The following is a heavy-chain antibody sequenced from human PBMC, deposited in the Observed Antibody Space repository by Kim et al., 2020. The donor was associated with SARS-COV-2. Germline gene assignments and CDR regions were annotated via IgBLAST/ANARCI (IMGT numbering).Heavy chain of an antibody. V-gene: IGHV3-7*01. CDR1: EFTFSTYW. Sequence: GGSLRLSCAASEFTFSTYWMSWVLQAPGKGLYWVANIKQDGSEKYYVDSVKGRFTISRDNAKNSLFLQMNSLRAEDTAVYYCARDYDILTGAGYYYYGMDVWGQGTTVTVSS. J-gene: IGHJ6*02. CDR2: IKQDGSEK. D-gene: IGHD3-9*01. CDR3: ARDYDILTGAGYYYYGMDV.